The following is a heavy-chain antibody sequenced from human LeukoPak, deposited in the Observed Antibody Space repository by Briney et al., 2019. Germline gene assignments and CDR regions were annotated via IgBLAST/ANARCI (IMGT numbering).Heavy chain of an antibody. D-gene: IGHD2-15*01. CDR2: ITMGGST. CDR3: TRDSCSGGSCDSGGMDV. V-gene: IGHV3-21*01. J-gene: IGHJ6*02. CDR1: GSTLNYYS. Sequence: GGSLRLSCAASGSTLNYYSMNWVRQAPGKGLEWVSFITMGGSTYYADPVKGRFTISRDNAKNSLYLQMNSLRAEDRAVYYCTRDSCSGGSCDSGGMDVWGQGTTVTVSS.